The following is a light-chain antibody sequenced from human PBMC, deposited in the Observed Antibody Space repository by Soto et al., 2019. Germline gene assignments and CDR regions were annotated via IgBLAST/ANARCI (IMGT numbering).Light chain of an antibody. CDR3: GTWDSSLSAYV. Sequence: QSVLTQPPSVSAAPGQKVTISCSGRSCNIGNNYVSWYQQLPGTAPKLLIYENNKRPSGIPDRFSGSKSGTSATLGITGLQTGDEADYYCGTWDSSLSAYVFGTGTKVTVL. CDR2: ENN. V-gene: IGLV1-51*02. CDR1: SCNIGNNY. J-gene: IGLJ1*01.